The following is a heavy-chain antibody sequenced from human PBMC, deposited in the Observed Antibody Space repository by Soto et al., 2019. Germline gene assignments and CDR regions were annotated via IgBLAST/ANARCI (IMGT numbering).Heavy chain of an antibody. D-gene: IGHD2-8*01. V-gene: IGHV1-2*04. CDR2: INPKSGGT. Sequence: QVQLVQSGAEVKKPGASVRVSCKASGYSFTDYHIHWVRQAPGQGLEWLGRINPKSGGTSTAQKFGGWVTMTRDRSRSTVYMELTRLRSDDTAVYFCARGHSTDCSNGVCSFFYNHEMDVWGQGTTVTVSS. CDR1: GYSFTDYH. CDR3: ARGHSTDCSNGVCSFFYNHEMDV. J-gene: IGHJ6*02.